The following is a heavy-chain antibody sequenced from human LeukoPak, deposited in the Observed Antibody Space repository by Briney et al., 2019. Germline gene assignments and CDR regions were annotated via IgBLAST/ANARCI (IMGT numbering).Heavy chain of an antibody. CDR2: INPSGGST. J-gene: IGHJ4*02. V-gene: IGHV1-46*01. CDR1: GYTFTSYY. D-gene: IGHD3-22*01. CDR3: ARAGGYYYDSSGYNNFDY. Sequence: ASVKVSCKASGYTFTSYYMHWVRQAPGQGLEWMGIINPSGGSTSYAQKFQGRVTMTRDTSTSTVYMELSSLRSEDTVVYYCARAGGYYYDSSGYNNFDYWGQGTLVTVSS.